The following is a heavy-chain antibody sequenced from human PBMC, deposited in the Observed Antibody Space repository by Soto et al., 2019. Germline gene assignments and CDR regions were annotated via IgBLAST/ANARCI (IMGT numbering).Heavy chain of an antibody. CDR1: GFTVDDYA. Sequence: GGSLRLSCVASGFTVDDYAMHWVRQAPGKGLEWVSGISANGDNVDYADSVKGRFTVSRDNAKNSLFLQMNSLRPEDTAFYYCVKDMKWGGMTTIHYFDSWGQGTQVTVSS. D-gene: IGHD4-17*01. CDR3: VKDMKWGGMTTIHYFDS. J-gene: IGHJ4*02. CDR2: ISANGDNV. V-gene: IGHV3-9*01.